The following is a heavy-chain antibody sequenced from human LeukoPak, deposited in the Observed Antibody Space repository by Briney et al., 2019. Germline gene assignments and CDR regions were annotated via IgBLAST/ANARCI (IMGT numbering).Heavy chain of an antibody. CDR1: GFTFSSYS. D-gene: IGHD2-2*01. J-gene: IGHJ4*02. Sequence: GGSLRLSCAASGFTFSSYSMTWVRQAPGKGLEWVSAISGSGGSTYYADSVKGRFTISRDNSKNTLYLQMNSLRAEDTAVYYCAKDSSSGYCSSTSCYPDYFDYWGQGTLVTVSS. V-gene: IGHV3-23*01. CDR2: ISGSGGST. CDR3: AKDSSSGYCSSTSCYPDYFDY.